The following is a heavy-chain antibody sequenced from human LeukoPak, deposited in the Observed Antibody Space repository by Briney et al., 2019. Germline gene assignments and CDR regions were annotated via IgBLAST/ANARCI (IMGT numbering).Heavy chain of an antibody. CDR3: AREVDIVATITLDY. J-gene: IGHJ4*02. D-gene: IGHD5-12*01. V-gene: IGHV4-61*02. Sequence: NPSETLSLTCAVSGGSISSGGHYWSWIRQPAGKGLEWIGRIYTSGSTNYNPSLKSRVTISVDTSKNQFSLKLSSVTAADTAVYYCAREVDIVATITLDYWGQGTLVTVSS. CDR2: IYTSGST. CDR1: GGSISSGGHY.